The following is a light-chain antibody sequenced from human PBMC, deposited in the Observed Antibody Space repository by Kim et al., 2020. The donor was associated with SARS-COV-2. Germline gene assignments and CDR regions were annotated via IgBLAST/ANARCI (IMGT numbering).Light chain of an antibody. J-gene: IGLJ3*02. Sequence: LGQKVRITCQGDSLRSYYASWYQQKPGQAPVLVIYGKNNRPSGIPDRFSGSSSGNTASLTITGAQAEDEADYYCNSRDSSGNHAWVFGGGTQLTVL. CDR2: GKN. CDR3: NSRDSSGNHAWV. CDR1: SLRSYY. V-gene: IGLV3-19*01.